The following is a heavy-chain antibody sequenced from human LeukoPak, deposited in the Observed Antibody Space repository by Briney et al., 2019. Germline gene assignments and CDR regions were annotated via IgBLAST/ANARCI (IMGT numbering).Heavy chain of an antibody. D-gene: IGHD2-8*01. CDR2: ISSSGSYI. V-gene: IGHV3-21*04. Sequence: GGSLRLSCAASRFTFSSYSMNWVRQAPGMGLEWVSSISSSGSYIYYADSVKGRFTISRDNAKNSLYLQMNSLRAEDTAVYYCAKAFGTNGYFQLPIDFWGQGTLVTVSS. CDR3: AKAFGTNGYFQLPIDF. CDR1: RFTFSSYS. J-gene: IGHJ4*02.